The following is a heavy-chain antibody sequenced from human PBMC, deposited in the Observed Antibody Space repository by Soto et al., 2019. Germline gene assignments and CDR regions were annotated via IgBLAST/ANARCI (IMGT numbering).Heavy chain of an antibody. D-gene: IGHD1-26*01. J-gene: IGHJ4*02. CDR3: ARDLRGATGDD. V-gene: IGHV1-18*01. CDR2: ISAYNANT. Sequence: QVQLVQSGAEVKKPGASVKVSCKASGYTFTSYGISWLRQAPGQGLEWMGWISAYNANTNYAQKLQGRVTMTTDTSTSTSYMELSSLSSDATAVYFCARDLRGATGDDWGQGTLVTVSS. CDR1: GYTFTSYG.